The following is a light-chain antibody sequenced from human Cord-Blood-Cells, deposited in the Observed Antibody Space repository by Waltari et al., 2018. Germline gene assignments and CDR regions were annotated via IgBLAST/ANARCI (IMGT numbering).Light chain of an antibody. CDR3: QSYDSSLSGSV. V-gene: IGLV1-40*01. CDR2: GNS. J-gene: IGLJ2*01. Sequence: QSVLTQPPSVSGAPGQRVTISRTWRSPNIGAGSDVHWYQQLPGTAPKLLIYGNSNRPSGVPDRFSGSKSGTSASLAITGLQAEDEADYYCQSYDSSLSGSVFGGGTKLTVL. CDR1: SPNIGAGSD.